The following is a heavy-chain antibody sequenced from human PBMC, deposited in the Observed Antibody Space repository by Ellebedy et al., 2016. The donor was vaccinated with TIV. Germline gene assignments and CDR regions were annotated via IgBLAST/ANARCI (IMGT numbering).Heavy chain of an antibody. CDR2: LSTIDGST. J-gene: IGHJ3*01. D-gene: IGHD6-19*01. CDR1: GFTYRSYT. CDR3: AREGYTSGRCGAFDV. V-gene: IGHV3-23*01. Sequence: GESLKISCAMSGFTYRSYTLHWVRQAPGKGLEWVSALSTIDGSTYYADSVKGRFTISGDNSSNTVHLEMHGLSAEDTATYFCAREGYTSGRCGAFDVWGQGTMVTVSS.